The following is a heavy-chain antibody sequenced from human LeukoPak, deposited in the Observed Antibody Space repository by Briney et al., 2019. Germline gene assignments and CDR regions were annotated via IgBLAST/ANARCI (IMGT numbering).Heavy chain of an antibody. CDR1: GFTFRGYV. CDR2: ISVSGDNT. D-gene: IGHD5-18*01. Sequence: GGSLRLSCAASGFTFRGYVMSWVRQAPGKGLEWVSSISVSGDNTYYADSVKGRFTISRDNSKNTLYLQMNSLRAEDTAVYYCARTVDTAILDAFDIWGQGTMVTVSS. CDR3: ARTVDTAILDAFDI. V-gene: IGHV3-23*01. J-gene: IGHJ3*02.